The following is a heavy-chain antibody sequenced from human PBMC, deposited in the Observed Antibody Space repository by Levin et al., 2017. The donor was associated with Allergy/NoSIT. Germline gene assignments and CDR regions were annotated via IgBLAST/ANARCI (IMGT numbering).Heavy chain of an antibody. CDR3: ARVGYDISLFSGPEYYFDY. CDR2: IYSGGST. J-gene: IGHJ4*02. D-gene: IGHD3-3*02. Sequence: ETLSLTCAASGFTVSSNYMSWVRQAPGKGLEWVSVIYSGGSTYYADSVKGRFTISRDNSKNTLYLQMNSLRAEDTAVYYCARVGYDISLFSGPEYYFDYWGQGTLVTVSS. CDR1: GFTVSSNY. V-gene: IGHV3-53*01.